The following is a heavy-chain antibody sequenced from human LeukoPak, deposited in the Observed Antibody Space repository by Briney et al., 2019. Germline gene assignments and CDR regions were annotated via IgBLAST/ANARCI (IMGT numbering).Heavy chain of an antibody. CDR1: GFTVSSNY. D-gene: IGHD4-17*01. Sequence: PGGSLRLSCAASGFTVSSNYMSWVRQAPGKGLEWVSVIYSGGSTYYADSVNRRFTISRDNSKNTLYLQMNSLRAEDTAVYYCARSHDYGDYYYYYMDVWGKGTTVTVSS. J-gene: IGHJ6*03. CDR2: IYSGGST. V-gene: IGHV3-53*01. CDR3: ARSHDYGDYYYYYMDV.